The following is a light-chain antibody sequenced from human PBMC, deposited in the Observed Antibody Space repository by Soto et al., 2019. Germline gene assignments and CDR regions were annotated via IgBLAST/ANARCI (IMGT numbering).Light chain of an antibody. CDR3: QQYNKWPPT. Sequence: EIVMTQSPATLSVSPGERATLSCRASQSVSSNLAWFQQKPGQAPRLLIYGASTRDTGISARFSGSGSGTEFTLTISSLLSGDFAVYHCQQYNKWPPTFGQGTKVDVK. V-gene: IGKV3-15*01. J-gene: IGKJ1*01. CDR2: GAS. CDR1: QSVSSN.